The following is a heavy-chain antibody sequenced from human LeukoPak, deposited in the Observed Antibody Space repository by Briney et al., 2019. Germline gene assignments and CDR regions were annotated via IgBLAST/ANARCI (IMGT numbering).Heavy chain of an antibody. D-gene: IGHD6-25*01. CDR1: GGSISSYY. CDR2: IYTSGST. CDR3: ARVRATAAWYYYYGMDV. V-gene: IGHV4-4*09. J-gene: IGHJ6*02. Sequence: SETLSLTCAVYGGSISSYYWSWIRQPPGKGLEWIGYIYTSGSTNYNPSLKSRVTISVDTSKNQFSLKLSSVTAADTAVYYCARVRATAAWYYYYGMDVWGQGTTVTVSS.